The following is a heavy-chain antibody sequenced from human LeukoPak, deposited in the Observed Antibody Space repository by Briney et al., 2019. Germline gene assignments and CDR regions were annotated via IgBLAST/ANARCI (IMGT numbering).Heavy chain of an antibody. Sequence: GGSLRLSCAASGFTFSDYYMSWIRQAPGKGLEWVSYISSDGGTTYYIDSVKGRFTISRDNAKNSLYLQMNSLRAEDTAVYYCARDTTSGMDVWGQGTTVTVSS. J-gene: IGHJ6*02. V-gene: IGHV3-11*01. CDR2: ISSDGGTT. D-gene: IGHD1-1*01. CDR1: GFTFSDYY. CDR3: ARDTTSGMDV.